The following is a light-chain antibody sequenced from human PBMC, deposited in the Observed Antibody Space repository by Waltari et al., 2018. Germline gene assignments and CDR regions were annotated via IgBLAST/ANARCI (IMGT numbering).Light chain of an antibody. V-gene: IGLV2-14*03. Sequence: QSVVTQPASVSGSPGQSISISCTGTSNDIGANAYVFWYQQHPGRAPQLVIYDVSVRPSGVSIRFSGSKSGNTASLTISGLQAEDEALYYCSSYTLTNPVVFGGGTKLTV. CDR1: SNDIGANAY. CDR2: DVS. CDR3: SSYTLTNPVV. J-gene: IGLJ2*01.